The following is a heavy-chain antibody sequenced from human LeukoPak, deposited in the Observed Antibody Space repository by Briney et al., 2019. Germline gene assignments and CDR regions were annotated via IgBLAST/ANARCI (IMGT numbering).Heavy chain of an antibody. J-gene: IGHJ3*02. V-gene: IGHV1-2*02. CDR1: GYTFTGYY. CDR3: ARSSSWHYDAFDI. Sequence: GASVKVSCKASGYTFTGYYMHWVRQAPGQGLEWMGWINPNSGGTNYAQKFQGRVTMTRDTSISTAYMELSRLRSDDTAVYYCARSSSWHYDAFDIWGQGTMVTVSS. CDR2: INPNSGGT. D-gene: IGHD6-13*01.